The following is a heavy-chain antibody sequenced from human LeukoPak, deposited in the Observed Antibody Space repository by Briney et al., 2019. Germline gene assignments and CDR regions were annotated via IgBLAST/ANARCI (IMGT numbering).Heavy chain of an antibody. J-gene: IGHJ4*02. Sequence: PGRSLRLSCAASGFTFSSYGMHWVRQAPGKRLEWVAVMWYDGSNKYYADSVKGRFTISRDNSKNTLYLQMHSLRAEDTAVYYCARDEVTTPRDWGQGTLVTVSS. CDR2: MWYDGSNK. V-gene: IGHV3-33*01. CDR3: ARDEVTTPRD. D-gene: IGHD4-17*01. CDR1: GFTFSSYG.